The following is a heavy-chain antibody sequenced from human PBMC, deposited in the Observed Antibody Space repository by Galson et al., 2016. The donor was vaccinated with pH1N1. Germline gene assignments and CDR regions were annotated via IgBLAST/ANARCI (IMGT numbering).Heavy chain of an antibody. V-gene: IGHV3-23*01. CDR1: GFAFNYFA. CDR2: INGRGSST. D-gene: IGHD3-10*01. CDR3: AKEGRWYGGNWFDP. J-gene: IGHJ5*02. Sequence: LRLSCAASGFAFNYFALTWVRQAPGKGLVWVSSINGRGSSTYYADSVKGRFTISRDNSRSTLYLQLSALTVDDTAVYYCAKEGRWYGGNWFDPWGQGTLVTVSS.